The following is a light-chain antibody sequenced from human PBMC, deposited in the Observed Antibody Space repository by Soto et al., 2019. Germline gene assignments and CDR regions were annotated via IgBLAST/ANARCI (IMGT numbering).Light chain of an antibody. Sequence: DIVLTQSPGTLSLSPGQRATLSCRVSQSVSTLYITWYQQKLGQPPRLLIYSAHTRAAGIPDRFSGTGSGTDFILTISRLEPEDFALYYCLHSRNSVSTFGPGTRVD. CDR1: QSVSTLY. CDR2: SAH. CDR3: LHSRNSVST. J-gene: IGKJ3*01. V-gene: IGKV3-20*01.